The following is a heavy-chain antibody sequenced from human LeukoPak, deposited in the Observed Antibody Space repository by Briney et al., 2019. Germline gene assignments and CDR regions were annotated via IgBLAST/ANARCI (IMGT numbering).Heavy chain of an antibody. CDR1: GYSISSGYY. Sequence: SETLSLTCAVSGYSISSGYYWGWIRQPPGKGLEWIGSIYHSGSTYYNPSLKSRVTISVDTSKNQLSLKLSSVTAADTAVYYCASEHRGYCSSTSCYTGVDYWGQGTLVTVSS. D-gene: IGHD2-2*02. V-gene: IGHV4-38-2*01. CDR2: IYHSGST. CDR3: ASEHRGYCSSTSCYTGVDY. J-gene: IGHJ4*02.